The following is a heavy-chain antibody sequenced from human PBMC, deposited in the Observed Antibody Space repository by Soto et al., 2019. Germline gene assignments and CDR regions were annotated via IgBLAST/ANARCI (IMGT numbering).Heavy chain of an antibody. CDR2: IDWDDDK. D-gene: IGHD3-22*01. CDR1: GFSLSTSGMC. J-gene: IGHJ6*02. V-gene: IGHV2-70*01. CDR3: ARSLPDSRGYYLSDYYYGMDV. Sequence: SGPTLVNPTQTLTLTCTFSGFSLSTSGMCVSWIRQPPGKALEWLALIDWDDDKYYSTSLKTRLTISKDTSKNQVVLTMTNMDPVDTATYYCARSLPDSRGYYLSDYYYGMDVWGQGTTVTVSS.